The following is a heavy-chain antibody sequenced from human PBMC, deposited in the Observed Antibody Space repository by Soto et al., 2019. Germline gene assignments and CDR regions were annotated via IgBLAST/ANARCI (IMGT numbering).Heavy chain of an antibody. V-gene: IGHV3-21*01. D-gene: IGHD3-22*01. J-gene: IGHJ4*02. Sequence: EVQLVESGGGLVKPGGSLRLSCAASGFTFSSYSMNWVRQAPGKGLEWVSSISSSSSYIYYADSVKGRFTISRDNAKNSLYLQMNSLRAEDTAVYYCARVGPDSSGYYRLLDYWGQGTLVTVSS. CDR3: ARVGPDSSGYYRLLDY. CDR1: GFTFSSYS. CDR2: ISSSSSYI.